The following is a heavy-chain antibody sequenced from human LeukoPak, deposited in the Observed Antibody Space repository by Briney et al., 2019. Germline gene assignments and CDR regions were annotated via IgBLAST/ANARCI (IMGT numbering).Heavy chain of an antibody. Sequence: PSQTLSLTCTVSGGSISSGDYYWSWIRQPPGEGLEWIGYIYYSGSTYYNPSLKSRVTISVDTSKNQFSLKLSSVTAADTAVYYCARENLEWPYYYYMDVWGKGTTVTVSS. CDR1: GGSISSGDYY. CDR3: ARENLEWPYYYYMDV. J-gene: IGHJ6*03. CDR2: IYYSGST. D-gene: IGHD3-3*01. V-gene: IGHV4-30-4*08.